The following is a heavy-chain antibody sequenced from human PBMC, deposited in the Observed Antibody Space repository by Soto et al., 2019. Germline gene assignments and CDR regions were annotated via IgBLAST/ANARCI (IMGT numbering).Heavy chain of an antibody. Sequence: GASVKVSCKASGGTFSRYAISWVRQAPGQGLAWMGWVNPNSGGTNYAQKFQGWVTMTRDTSISTAYMELSRLRSDDTAVYYCVTSRVSIAVAGETEYYFDYWGQGTLVTVSS. CDR2: VNPNSGGT. CDR1: GGTFSRYA. CDR3: VTSRVSIAVAGETEYYFDY. V-gene: IGHV1-2*04. J-gene: IGHJ4*02. D-gene: IGHD6-19*01.